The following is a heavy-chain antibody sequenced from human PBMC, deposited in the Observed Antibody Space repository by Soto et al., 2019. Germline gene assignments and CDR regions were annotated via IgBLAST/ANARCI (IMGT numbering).Heavy chain of an antibody. D-gene: IGHD6-13*01. CDR3: AVGSGWYDDAFDI. CDR2: IYSGGST. J-gene: IGHJ3*02. V-gene: IGHV3-53*04. Sequence: GSLRLSCAASGFTFSSYGMSWVRQAPGKGLEWVSVIYSGGSTYYADSVKGRFTISRHNSKNTLYLQMNSLRAEDTAVYYCAVGSGWYDDAFDIWGQGTMVTVSS. CDR1: GFTFSSYG.